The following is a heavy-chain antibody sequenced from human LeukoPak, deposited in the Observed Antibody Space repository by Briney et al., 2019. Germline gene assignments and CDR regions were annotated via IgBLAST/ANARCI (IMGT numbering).Heavy chain of an antibody. Sequence: PSETLSLTCAVYGGSFSGYYWSWIRQPPGKGLEWIGEINHSGSTNYNPSLKSRVTISVDTSKNQFSLKLSSVTAADTAVYYCAKENGEGLYYYGMDVWGQGTTVTVSS. J-gene: IGHJ6*02. CDR2: INHSGST. V-gene: IGHV4-34*01. D-gene: IGHD3-10*01. CDR1: GGSFSGYY. CDR3: AKENGEGLYYYGMDV.